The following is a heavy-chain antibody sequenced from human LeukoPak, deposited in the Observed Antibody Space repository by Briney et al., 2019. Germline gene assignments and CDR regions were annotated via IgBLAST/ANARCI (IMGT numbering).Heavy chain of an antibody. CDR2: VYHSGST. V-gene: IGHV4-38-2*02. D-gene: IGHD4-11*01. CDR3: ARLWYSNYGGFDP. J-gene: IGHJ5*02. CDR1: DYSITSGYY. Sequence: PSETLSLTCTVSDYSITSGYYWGWIRQPPGKGLEWIGGVYHSGSTYYNPSLKSRVTISVDTSKNQFSLKLSSVTAADTAVYYCARLWYSNYGGFDPWGQGTLVTVSS.